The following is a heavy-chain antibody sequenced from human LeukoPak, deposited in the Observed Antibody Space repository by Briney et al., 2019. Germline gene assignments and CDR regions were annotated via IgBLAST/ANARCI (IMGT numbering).Heavy chain of an antibody. CDR3: ARGPGVFGRIWYMDV. V-gene: IGHV4-4*07. CDR2: IFSDGKI. Sequence: SETLSLTCSVSGDSTIYNYWSWIRQPAGKGLEWIGRIFSDGKINYSPSLESRVTMSVDNAKNQFSLRLSSVTAADTAAYYCARGPGVFGRIWYMDVWGQGTTVSVSS. CDR1: GDSTIYNY. D-gene: IGHD3-3*01. J-gene: IGHJ6*03.